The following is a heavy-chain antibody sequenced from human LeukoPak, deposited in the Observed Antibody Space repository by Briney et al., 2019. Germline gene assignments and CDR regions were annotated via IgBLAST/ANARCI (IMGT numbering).Heavy chain of an antibody. CDR2: ISSSSSTI. V-gene: IGHV3-48*01. Sequence: GGSLRLSCAASGFTFSSYSMNWVRQAPGKGLEWVSYISSSSSTIYYADSVKGRFTISRDNAKNSLYLQMNSLRAEDTAVYYCARDPSPSLLYYYYYMDVWGKGTTVTVSS. CDR1: GFTFSSYS. J-gene: IGHJ6*03. CDR3: ARDPSPSLLYYYYYMDV.